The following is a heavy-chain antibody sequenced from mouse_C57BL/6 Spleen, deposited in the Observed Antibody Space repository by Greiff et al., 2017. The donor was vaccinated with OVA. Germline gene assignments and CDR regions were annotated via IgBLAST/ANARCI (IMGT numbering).Heavy chain of an antibody. J-gene: IGHJ3*01. CDR1: GYTFTSYW. CDR2: IDPSDSYT. CDR3: ARNYGSSYPAY. V-gene: IGHV1-50*01. D-gene: IGHD1-1*01. Sequence: VQLQQPGAELVKPGASVKLSCKASGYTFTSYWMQWVKQRPGQGLEWIGEIDPSDSYTNYNQKFKGKATLTVDTSSSTAYMQLSSLTSEDSAVYYCARNYGSSYPAYWGQGTLVTVSA.